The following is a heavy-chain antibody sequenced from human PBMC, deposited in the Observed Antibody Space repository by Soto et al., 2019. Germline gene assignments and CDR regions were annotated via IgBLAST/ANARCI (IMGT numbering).Heavy chain of an antibody. CDR1: GGSISSGGYY. V-gene: IGHV4-31*03. CDR2: IYYSGST. Sequence: QVQLQESGPGLVKPSQTLSLTCTVSGGSISSGGYYWSWIRQHPGKRLEWIGDIYYSGSTYYNPSLKSRVTSSRDTSKTQFSLELRSVTAADTAVYYCAGGRLWSPAGMDVWGQGTTVTVSS. CDR3: AGGRLWSPAGMDV. D-gene: IGHD2-8*02. J-gene: IGHJ6*02.